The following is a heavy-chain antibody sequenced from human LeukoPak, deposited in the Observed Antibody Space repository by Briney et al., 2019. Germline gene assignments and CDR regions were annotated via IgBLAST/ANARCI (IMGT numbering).Heavy chain of an antibody. J-gene: IGHJ5*02. Sequence: SETLSLTCAFKAVSFSGFYWSWVRQPPGKGLEWIAEINNYGTANYSPSLRSGATISVDSVDTSGMQFSLKLSFVTAADTAVYYCARNYHGGLDPWGQGTLVVVSS. V-gene: IGHV4-34*01. CDR2: INNYGTA. CDR3: ARNYHGGLDP. D-gene: IGHD5-24*01. CDR1: AVSFSGFY.